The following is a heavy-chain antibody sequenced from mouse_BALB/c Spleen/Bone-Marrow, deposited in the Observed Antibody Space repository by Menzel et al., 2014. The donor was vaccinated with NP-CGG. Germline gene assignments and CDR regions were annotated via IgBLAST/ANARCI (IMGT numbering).Heavy chain of an antibody. Sequence: DVMLVESGGGLVQPGGSRKLSCAASGFTFSSFGIHWVRQAPEKGPEWVAYISSGSSTIYYADTVKGRFTISRDNPKNTLFLQMTSLRSEDTAMYYCARSGYGDYYAMDYWGQGTSVTVSS. D-gene: IGHD2-10*02. CDR1: GFTFSSFG. J-gene: IGHJ4*01. CDR2: ISSGSSTI. CDR3: ARSGYGDYYAMDY. V-gene: IGHV5-17*02.